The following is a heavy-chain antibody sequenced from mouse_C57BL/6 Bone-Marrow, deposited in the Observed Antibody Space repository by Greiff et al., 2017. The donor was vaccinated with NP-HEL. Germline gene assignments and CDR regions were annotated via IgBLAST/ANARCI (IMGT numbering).Heavy chain of an antibody. Sequence: EVHLVESGGGLVQPGGSLKLSCVASGFTFSNYWLNWVRQSPEKGLEWVAQIRLKSDNYATPYAESVKGRFTISSDDSKSSVYLQMNNLSAEDTGIYYCTGEDYGSSGDYWGQGTTLTVSS. D-gene: IGHD1-1*01. V-gene: IGHV6-3*01. CDR1: GFTFSNYW. CDR2: IRLKSDNYAT. CDR3: TGEDYGSSGDY. J-gene: IGHJ2*01.